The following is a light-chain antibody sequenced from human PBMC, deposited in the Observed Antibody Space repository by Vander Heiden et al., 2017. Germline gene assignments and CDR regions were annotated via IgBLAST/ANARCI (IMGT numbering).Light chain of an antibody. Sequence: DIQLTQSPSFLSASVGDRATITCWARQGISSYLAWYQQKPGKAPKLLIYAASTLQSGVPSRFSGSGSGTEFTLTISSLQPEDFATYYCQQLNSYPWTCGQGTKVEIK. V-gene: IGKV1-9*01. J-gene: IGKJ1*01. CDR1: QGISSY. CDR2: AAS. CDR3: QQLNSYPWT.